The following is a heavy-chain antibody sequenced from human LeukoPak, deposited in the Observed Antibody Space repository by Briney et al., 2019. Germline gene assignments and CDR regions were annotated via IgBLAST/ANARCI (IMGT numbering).Heavy chain of an antibody. CDR1: GYSFTTFS. D-gene: IGHD3-16*01. Sequence: ASVKVSCKTSGYSFTTFSIAWVRQAPGQGLEWMAWINANNGETHYAQKFHDRVTMTTDTSTNTAYMELRGLKSDDSAMYYCSRDSTSGAVVDFNYWGQGTLVTVSS. J-gene: IGHJ4*02. CDR2: INANNGET. CDR3: SRDSTSGAVVDFNY. V-gene: IGHV1-18*01.